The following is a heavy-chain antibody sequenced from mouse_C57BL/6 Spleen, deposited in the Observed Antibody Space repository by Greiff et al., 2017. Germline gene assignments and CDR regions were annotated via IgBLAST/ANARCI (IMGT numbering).Heavy chain of an antibody. CDR1: GYTFTSDW. J-gene: IGHJ1*03. D-gene: IGHD1-1*01. V-gene: IGHV1-64*01. Sequence: VQLQQPGAELVKPGASVKLSCKASGYTFTSDWMHWVKQRPGQGLEWIGMIHPNSGSTNYTEKFKSKATLTVDQSSSTAYMQLSSMTSEDSSIYYCAGESYYGSSPNWYFDVWGTGTTVTVSS. CDR2: IHPNSGST. CDR3: AGESYYGSSPNWYFDV.